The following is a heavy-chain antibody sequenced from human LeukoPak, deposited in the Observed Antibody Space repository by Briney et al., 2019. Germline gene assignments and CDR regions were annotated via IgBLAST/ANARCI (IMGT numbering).Heavy chain of an antibody. Sequence: RAGGSLRLSCAASGFTFSSYAMHWVRQAPGKGLGWVAVISYDGGNKYYADSVKGRFTISRDNSKNTLYLQMNSLRAEDTAVYYCAREPTPPAPTYYYYYMDVWGKGTTVTVSS. J-gene: IGHJ6*03. CDR2: ISYDGGNK. V-gene: IGHV3-30*04. D-gene: IGHD2-15*01. CDR3: AREPTPPAPTYYYYYMDV. CDR1: GFTFSSYA.